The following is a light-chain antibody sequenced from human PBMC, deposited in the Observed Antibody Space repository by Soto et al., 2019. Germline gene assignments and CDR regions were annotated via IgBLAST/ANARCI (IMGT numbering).Light chain of an antibody. CDR3: QQLNGYPIT. Sequence: IQMTQSPTSLSPYLLDIVTITCRASQGIDTSLAWYQQKPGKAPKLLIYAASNFQSGVPSRFSGSGSGTHFTLTISSLQPEDFATYYCQQLNGYPITFGQGTRLEIK. CDR1: QGIDTS. V-gene: IGKV1-9*01. J-gene: IGKJ5*01. CDR2: AAS.